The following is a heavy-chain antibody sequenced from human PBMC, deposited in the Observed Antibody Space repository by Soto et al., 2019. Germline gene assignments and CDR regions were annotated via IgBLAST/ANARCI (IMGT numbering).Heavy chain of an antibody. CDR2: TYYRSQWYS. D-gene: IGHD6-19*01. CDR1: GDSVSSNSAA. J-gene: IGHJ3*02. CDR3: ARDPIAVLSAFDI. Sequence: SQTLSLTCAISGDSVSSNSAAWNWIRQSPSRGLEWLGRTYYRSQWYSDYAVSVKSRITISPDTSKNQFSLHLNSVTPEDTTIYYCARDPIAVLSAFDIWGQGTMVTVSS. V-gene: IGHV6-1*01.